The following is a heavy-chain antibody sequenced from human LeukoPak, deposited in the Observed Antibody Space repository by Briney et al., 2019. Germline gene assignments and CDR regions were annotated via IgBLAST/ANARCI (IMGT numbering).Heavy chain of an antibody. D-gene: IGHD4-23*01. V-gene: IGHV3-72*01. CDR2: IRRRSNKYTT. J-gene: IGHJ3*02. Sequence: GGSLRLSCAASGFTFSDYILDWVRQAPGKGLEWVGRIRRRSNKYTTEYAASVKGRFSISRDDSKNSLYLHMSSLKTEDTAVYYCSRDGAGGGKSAFDIWGQGTMVTVSS. CDR3: SRDGAGGGKSAFDI. CDR1: GFTFSDYI.